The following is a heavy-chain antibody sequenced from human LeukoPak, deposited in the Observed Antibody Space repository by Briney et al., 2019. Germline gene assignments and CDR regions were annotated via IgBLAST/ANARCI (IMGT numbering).Heavy chain of an antibody. J-gene: IGHJ4*02. D-gene: IGHD6-13*01. CDR2: FHYSGTT. CDR3: ARSFPSEAGDY. V-gene: IGHV4-59*01. CDR1: GASISSYY. Sequence: SETLSLTCTVSGASISSYYWSWIRQPPGKGLEWIGYFHYSGTTNYNPSLKSRVIISVDTSKNQFSLKLSSMTAADTAVYYCARSFPSEAGDYWGQGTLVTVSS.